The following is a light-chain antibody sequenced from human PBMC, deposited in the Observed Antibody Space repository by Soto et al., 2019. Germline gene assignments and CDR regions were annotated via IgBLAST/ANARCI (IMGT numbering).Light chain of an antibody. Sequence: EIVMTQSPFALSVSPGERVALSCRASQGVGRNFAWYQQRPGQAPRVLIYGTSTTATGVPATFSGSGSGADFTLTISSLQSEYFAVYYCQHYNKWPYTFGQGTRLEIK. CDR1: QGVGRN. V-gene: IGKV3-15*01. CDR2: GTS. J-gene: IGKJ2*01. CDR3: QHYNKWPYT.